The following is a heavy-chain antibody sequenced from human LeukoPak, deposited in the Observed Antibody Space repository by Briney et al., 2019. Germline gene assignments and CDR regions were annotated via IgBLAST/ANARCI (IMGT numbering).Heavy chain of an antibody. CDR1: GGSFSGYY. Sequence: SETLSLTCPVYGGSFSGYYWIRQPPGKGLEWIGEITHSGSTNYNPSLKSRVTMSVDTSRNQFSLNLSSVTAADTAMYYCARGFVSSWFGELLVDGFDPWGQGTTVTVSS. V-gene: IGHV4-34*01. CDR2: ITHSGST. D-gene: IGHD3-10*01. J-gene: IGHJ6*02. CDR3: ARGFVSSWFGELLVDGFDP.